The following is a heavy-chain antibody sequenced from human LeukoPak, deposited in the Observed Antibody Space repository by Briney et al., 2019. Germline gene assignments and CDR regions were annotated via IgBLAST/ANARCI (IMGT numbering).Heavy chain of an antibody. CDR2: ISGSGGST. CDR1: GGAISGGGYY. Sequence: ETLSLTCSVSGGAISGGGYYWSWIRQAPGKGLEWVSGISGSGGSTYYADSVKGRFTISRDNSKNTLFLQMNSLRAEDTEDTGVYYCARGGFGSGRTRHFDYWGQGTRVTVSS. D-gene: IGHD3-10*01. J-gene: IGHJ4*02. CDR3: ARGGFGSGRTRHFDY. V-gene: IGHV3-23*01.